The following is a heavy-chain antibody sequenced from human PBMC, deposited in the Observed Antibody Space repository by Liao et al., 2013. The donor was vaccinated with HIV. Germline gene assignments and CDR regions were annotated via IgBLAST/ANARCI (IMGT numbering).Heavy chain of an antibody. Sequence: QVQLQESGPGLVKPSETLSLTCAVFRGSVGSYSWSWIRQPPGKGLEWIGYIQSSGNTNYNPSLKSRVTMSVDTSKNQFSLRLNSVTSADTAVYYCATASESVGFDLWGLAPWSLSPQ. J-gene: IGHJ2*01. CDR2: IQSSGNT. CDR3: ATASESVGFDL. CDR1: RGSVGSYS. V-gene: IGHV4-59*02.